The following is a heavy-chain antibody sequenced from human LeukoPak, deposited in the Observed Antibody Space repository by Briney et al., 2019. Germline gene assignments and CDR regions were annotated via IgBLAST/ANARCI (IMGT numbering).Heavy chain of an antibody. CDR1: GYTFTSYG. CDR3: AKVEYGHGSGSYYLDY. Sequence: GASVKVSCKASGYTFTSYGISWVRQAPGQGLEWMGWISAYNGNTNYAQKLQGRVTMTTDTSTSTAYMELRSLRSDDTAVYYCAKVEYGHGSGSYYLDYWGQGTLVTVSS. CDR2: ISAYNGNT. V-gene: IGHV1-18*01. J-gene: IGHJ4*02. D-gene: IGHD3-10*01.